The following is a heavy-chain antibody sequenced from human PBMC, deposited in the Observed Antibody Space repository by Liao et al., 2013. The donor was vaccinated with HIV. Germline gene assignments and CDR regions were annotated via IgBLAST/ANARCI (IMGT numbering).Heavy chain of an antibody. J-gene: IGHJ4*02. CDR1: GASISSDDYF. D-gene: IGHD6-19*01. CDR3: ARQWRGYFDS. V-gene: IGHV4-30-4*08. CDR2: TTSRGTT. Sequence: QVLLQESGPGLVKPSQTLSLSCSVSGASISSDDYFWTWLRQSPGKGLQWIGYTTSRGTTYYHPSLKSRLTISIDPSQSRFSLSLTSVTAADTAIYYCARQWRGYFDSWGPGTLAAVSS.